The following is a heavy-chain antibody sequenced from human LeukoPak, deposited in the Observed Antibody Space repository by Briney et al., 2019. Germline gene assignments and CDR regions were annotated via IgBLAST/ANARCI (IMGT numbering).Heavy chain of an antibody. J-gene: IGHJ4*02. D-gene: IGHD5/OR15-5a*01. CDR3: TIHNIKSTAISSFDS. V-gene: IGHV3-15*01. CDR2: IKSKTDGGTT. CDR1: GFSCTEAW. Sequence: GGSQRLSCAGSGFSCTEAWMSWVRQAPGKGLEWVGRIKSKTDGGTTDNAAPVKGRFSVSRDDSENTLYLKMNSLKTEDTAVYYCTIHNIKSTAISSFDSWGQGTLVTVSS.